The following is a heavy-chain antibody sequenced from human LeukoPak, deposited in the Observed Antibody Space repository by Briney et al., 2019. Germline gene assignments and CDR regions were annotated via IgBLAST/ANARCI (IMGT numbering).Heavy chain of an antibody. D-gene: IGHD6-13*01. Sequence: SETLSLTCAVSGGSISSSNWWSWVRQPPGKGLEWIGEIYHSRSTNYNPSLKSRVTITVDKSKNQFSLKLSSVTAADTAVYYCAREAAAGTRIVLDYWGQGTLVTVSS. CDR1: GGSISSSNW. CDR3: AREAAAGTRIVLDY. J-gene: IGHJ4*02. V-gene: IGHV4-4*02. CDR2: IYHSRST.